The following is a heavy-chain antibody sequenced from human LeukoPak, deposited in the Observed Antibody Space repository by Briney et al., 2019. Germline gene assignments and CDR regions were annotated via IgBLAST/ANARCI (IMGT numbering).Heavy chain of an antibody. V-gene: IGHV3-23*01. Sequence: GGSLRLSCAASGFTFNIYAMSWVRQAPGKGLEWVSSITSSGDATFHVDSVKDRFTISRDNSKSTVYLQMSRLRVEDTAVYYCAKDRPNYHESNGHYYRLNGDSWGQGTLVTVSS. CDR2: ITSSGDAT. J-gene: IGHJ5*01. D-gene: IGHD3-22*01. CDR3: AKDRPNYHESNGHYYRLNGDS. CDR1: GFTFNIYA.